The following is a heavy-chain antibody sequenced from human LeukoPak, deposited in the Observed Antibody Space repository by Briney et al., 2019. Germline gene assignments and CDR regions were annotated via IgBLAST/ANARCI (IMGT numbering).Heavy chain of an antibody. V-gene: IGHV4-4*07. CDR1: GGSFSGYY. J-gene: IGHJ6*03. CDR3: ARDIQFGVGATRNYYYYMDV. CDR2: IYTSGST. D-gene: IGHD1-26*01. Sequence: SETLSLTCAVYGGSFSGYYWSWIRQPAGKGLGWIGRIYTSGSTNYNPSLKSRVTMSVDTSKNQFSLKLSSVTAADTAVYYCARDIQFGVGATRNYYYYMDVWGKGTTVTVSS.